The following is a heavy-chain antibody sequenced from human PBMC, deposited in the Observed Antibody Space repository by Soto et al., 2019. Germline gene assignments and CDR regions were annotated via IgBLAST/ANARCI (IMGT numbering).Heavy chain of an antibody. D-gene: IGHD4-17*01. CDR3: ARGLDSGDYLYWFDP. CDR1: GFTFSDYY. V-gene: IGHV3-11*01. CDR2: ISSSVSTI. Sequence: GGSLRLSCAASGFTFSDYYMSWIRQAPGKGLEWVSYISSSVSTIYYADSVKGRFTISRDNAKNSLYLQMNSLRAEDTAVYYCARGLDSGDYLYWFDPWGQVTTVIVCS. J-gene: IGHJ5*02.